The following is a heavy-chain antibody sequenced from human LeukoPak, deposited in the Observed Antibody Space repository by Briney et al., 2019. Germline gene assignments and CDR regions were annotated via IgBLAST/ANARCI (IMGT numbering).Heavy chain of an antibody. CDR2: IYSGGST. V-gene: IGHV3-53*01. CDR1: GFTVSRNH. D-gene: IGHD2-15*01. CDR3: VTLPTGDY. J-gene: IGHJ4*02. Sequence: PGGSLRLSCAAFGFTVSRNHMTWVRQAPGKGLEWVSIIYSGGSTYYADSVGGRFTISRDSSQNTLYLQMNGLRVEDTAVYYCVTLPTGDYWGQGTLVTVSS.